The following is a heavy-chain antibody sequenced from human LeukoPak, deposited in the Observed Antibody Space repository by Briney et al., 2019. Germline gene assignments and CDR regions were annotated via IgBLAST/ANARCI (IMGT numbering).Heavy chain of an antibody. J-gene: IGHJ3*02. D-gene: IGHD2-2*03. V-gene: IGHV4-59*01. CDR3: ATVLDSPDAFDI. Sequence: SETLSLTCTVSGGSISSYYWSWIRQPPGKGLEWIGYIYYSGSTNYNPSLKSRVTISVDTSKNQFSLKLRAVTAADTAVYQCATVLDSPDAFDIWGQGTMVTVSS. CDR2: IYYSGST. CDR1: GGSISSYY.